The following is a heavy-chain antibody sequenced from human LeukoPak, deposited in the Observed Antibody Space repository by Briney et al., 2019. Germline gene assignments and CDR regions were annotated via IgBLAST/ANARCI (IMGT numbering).Heavy chain of an antibody. V-gene: IGHV4-34*01. D-gene: IGHD5-24*01. CDR3: AREGRYGYKDP. CDR1: VGSFSGYY. J-gene: IGHJ5*02. Sequence: SETLSLTCAVYVGSFSGYYWSWIRQPPGKGLEWIGEINHSGSTNYNPSLKSRVTISVDTSKNQFSLKLSSVTAADTAVYYCAREGRYGYKDPWGQGTLVTVSS. CDR2: INHSGST.